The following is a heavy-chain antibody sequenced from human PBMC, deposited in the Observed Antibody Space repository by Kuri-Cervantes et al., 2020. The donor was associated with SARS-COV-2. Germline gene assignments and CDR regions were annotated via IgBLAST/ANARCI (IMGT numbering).Heavy chain of an antibody. D-gene: IGHD3-9*01. CDR2: IKQDGSET. J-gene: IGHJ4*02. Sequence: GGSLRLSCAGSGITFSSYWVNWVRQAPGKGLEWVANIKQDGSETYYVDSVKGRFTISRDNAKNSLFLQMNSLRAEDTAVYYCARGRNYDILTGYYISTPFDYWGQGTLVTVSS. CDR1: GITFSSYW. V-gene: IGHV3-7*01. CDR3: ARGRNYDILTGYYISTPFDY.